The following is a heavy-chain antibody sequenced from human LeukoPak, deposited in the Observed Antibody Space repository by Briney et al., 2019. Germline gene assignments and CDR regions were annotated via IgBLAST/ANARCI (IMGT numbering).Heavy chain of an antibody. D-gene: IGHD1-14*01. Sequence: SETLSLTCTVSGGSVRSASYYWSWIRQPPGKGLEWIGYVYYHGGTNYNPSLKSRVTISVDTSKNQFSLKLTSVTAADTAVYYCARRVGTRDWYFDLWGRGTLVTVSS. CDR3: ARRVGTRDWYFDL. V-gene: IGHV4-61*01. CDR2: VYYHGGT. CDR1: GGSVRSASYY. J-gene: IGHJ2*01.